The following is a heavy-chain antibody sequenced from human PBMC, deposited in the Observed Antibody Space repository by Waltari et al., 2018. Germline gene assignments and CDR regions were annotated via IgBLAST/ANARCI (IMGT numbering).Heavy chain of an antibody. CDR3: ARGAAHLXXXXYYMDV. Sequence: QVQXQESGPGLVKXSETLSLTCTVSGGSXXXXXWSWIRQPPGKGLEWIGYIYYSGSTXHHPAPKSRVTISVDTSKNQFSLKLSSVTXXXTAVYYCARGAAHLXXXXYYMDVWGKGTT. CDR1: GGSXXXXX. V-gene: IGHV4-59*01. CDR2: IYYSGST. J-gene: IGHJ6*03.